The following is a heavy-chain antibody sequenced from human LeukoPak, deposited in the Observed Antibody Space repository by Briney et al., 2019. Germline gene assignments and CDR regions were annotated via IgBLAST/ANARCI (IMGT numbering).Heavy chain of an antibody. CDR3: ASGGFLGGNFWGYYFDY. Sequence: SETLSLTCIVSGGSISSYYWSWIRQPPGKGLEWIGYIYYSGSTNYNPSLKSRVTISVDTSKTHFSLKLSSVTAADTAVYYCASGGFLGGNFWGYYFDYWGQGTLVTVSS. J-gene: IGHJ4*02. CDR1: GGSISSYY. V-gene: IGHV4-59*08. CDR2: IYYSGST. D-gene: IGHD4-23*01.